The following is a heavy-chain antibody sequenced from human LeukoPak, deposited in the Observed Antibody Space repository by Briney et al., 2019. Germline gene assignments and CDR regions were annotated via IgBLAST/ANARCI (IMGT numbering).Heavy chain of an antibody. CDR1: GYTFTSYY. D-gene: IGHD3-22*01. CDR2: INPSGGST. Sequence: ASVKVSCKASGYTFTSYYMHWVRQAPGQGLEWMGIINPSGGSTSYAQKFQDRVTMTTDTSTRTVYMELRSLRSGDTAVYYCARAKSDRSGYYFFFDYWGQGTLVTVSS. J-gene: IGHJ4*02. V-gene: IGHV1-46*01. CDR3: ARAKSDRSGYYFFFDY.